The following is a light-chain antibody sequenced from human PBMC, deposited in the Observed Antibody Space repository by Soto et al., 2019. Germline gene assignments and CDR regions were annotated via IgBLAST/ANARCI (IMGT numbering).Light chain of an antibody. V-gene: IGKV1-12*01. CDR1: QCISTY. J-gene: IGKJ4*01. CDR2: AAS. CDR3: QQANSFPLT. Sequence: DIQMTQSPSSLSASLLDRVTITCRASQCISTYLAWYQQKPGKAPRLLISAASSLQSRVPSRFSGSGSGTEFTLTISSLQPVDCGIYYCQQANSFPLTFGGGTKVDIK.